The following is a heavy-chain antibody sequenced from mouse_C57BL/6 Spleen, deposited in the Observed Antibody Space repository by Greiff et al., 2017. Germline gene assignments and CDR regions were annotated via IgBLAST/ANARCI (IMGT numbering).Heavy chain of an antibody. D-gene: IGHD2-12*01. Sequence: EVQGVESGGGLVKPGGSLKLSCAASGFTFSSYAMSWVRQTPDKRLEWVATISDGGSYTYYPDNVKGRFTISRDNAKNNLYLQMSHLKSEDTAMYYCARVRSGTLRLCDDWGQGTTLTVSS. J-gene: IGHJ2*01. CDR2: ISDGGSYT. CDR3: ARVRSGTLRLCDD. V-gene: IGHV5-4*01. CDR1: GFTFSSYA.